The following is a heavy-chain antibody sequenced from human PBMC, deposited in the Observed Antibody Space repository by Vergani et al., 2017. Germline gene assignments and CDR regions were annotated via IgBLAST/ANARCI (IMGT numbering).Heavy chain of an antibody. CDR1: EYSFGNYW. D-gene: IGHD1-1*01. J-gene: IGHJ4*02. V-gene: IGHV5-51*01. CDR3: ARHTTYTDS. CDR2: IYPADSET. Sequence: EVELVQSGPEMRKPGESLKISCKGSEYSFGNYWIGWVRPIPGKGLEWMGIIYPADSETRYSPSFQGQITISADKSISTVFLQLDSLKASDTALYYCARHTTYTDSWGQGTLVTVSS.